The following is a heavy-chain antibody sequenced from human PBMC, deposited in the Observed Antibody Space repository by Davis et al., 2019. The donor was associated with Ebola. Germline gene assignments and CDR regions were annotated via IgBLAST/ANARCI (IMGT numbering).Heavy chain of an antibody. Sequence: GGSLRLSCTSSTVSFSGFGMHCVRQAPGKGLERVAFIRHDGTNKFYADSVKGRFIISRDISKNTLYLQMNSLKPEDTALYYCARGNSGSYFWGQGTLVTVSS. V-gene: IGHV3-30*02. CDR1: TVSFSGFG. CDR2: IRHDGTNK. J-gene: IGHJ4*02. CDR3: ARGNSGSYF. D-gene: IGHD1-26*01.